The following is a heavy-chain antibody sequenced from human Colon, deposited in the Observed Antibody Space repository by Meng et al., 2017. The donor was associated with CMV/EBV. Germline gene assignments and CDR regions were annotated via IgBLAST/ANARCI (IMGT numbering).Heavy chain of an antibody. CDR3: ARATKSSCWEVLDY. Sequence: QVHLQQRVAGLLMPSETRLLTCAVYVESFSGCYWTWMRQPPGRGLEWIGESYYTGSTNYSPSLKSRVTISLDTSKNQFSLKLNSVTAADTAVYYCARATKSSCWEVLDYWGHGTLVTVSS. CDR1: VESFSGCY. CDR2: SYYTGST. V-gene: IGHV4-34*01. J-gene: IGHJ4*01. D-gene: IGHD2-2*01.